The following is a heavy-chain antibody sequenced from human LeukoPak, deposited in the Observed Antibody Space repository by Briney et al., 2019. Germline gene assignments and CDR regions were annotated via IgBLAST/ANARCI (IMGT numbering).Heavy chain of an antibody. CDR3: ARVSGGYGSGSSSSGYYSGAFDI. CDR2: INHSGST. Sequence: SETLSLTCAVYGGSFSGYYWSWIRQPPGKGLEWIGEINHSGSTNYNPSLKSRVTISVDTSKNQFSLKLSSVTAADTAVYYCARVSGGYGSGSSSSGYYSGAFDIWGQGTMVTVSS. CDR1: GGSFSGYY. J-gene: IGHJ3*02. D-gene: IGHD3-10*01. V-gene: IGHV4-34*01.